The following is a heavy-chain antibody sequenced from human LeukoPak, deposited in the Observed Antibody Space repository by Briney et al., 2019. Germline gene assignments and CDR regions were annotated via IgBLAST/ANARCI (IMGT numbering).Heavy chain of an antibody. CDR2: ISGSGSGT. CDR1: GFTFSGYT. CDR3: AKDRSGMLLYYFDF. V-gene: IGHV3-23*01. D-gene: IGHD3-16*01. J-gene: IGHJ4*02. Sequence: GGSLRLSCAASGFTFSGYTMNWVRQAPGKGLEWVSTISGSGSGTYYADSVKGRFTISRDNSKNTLYLQMNSLRAEDTAVYHCAKDRSGMLLYYFDFWGQGTLVTVSS.